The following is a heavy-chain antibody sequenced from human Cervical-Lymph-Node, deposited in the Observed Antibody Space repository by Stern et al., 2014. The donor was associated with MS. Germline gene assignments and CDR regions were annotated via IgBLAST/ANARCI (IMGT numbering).Heavy chain of an antibody. CDR3: ARVLSLATSDS. D-gene: IGHD1-1*01. V-gene: IGHV1-46*01. CDR2: FNPSGGKS. CDR1: GYTFTTYY. J-gene: IGHJ4*02. Sequence: QVKLVQSGAEIRKPGASVKISCEASGYTFTTYYIHWVRQAPGQGLEWVALFNPSGGKSTYAQRFQGRVTVTGDTSTSTVSLELTGLTSEDTAVYYCARVLSLATSDSWGQGTLVIVSS.